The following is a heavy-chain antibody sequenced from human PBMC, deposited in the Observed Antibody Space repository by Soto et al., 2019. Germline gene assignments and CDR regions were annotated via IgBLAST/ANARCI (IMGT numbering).Heavy chain of an antibody. Sequence: SETLSLTCTVSGGSISNSDYFWAWMRQPPGKGLEWVGTISHTGSPRYNPSPKSRVTISVDTSENQFSLRLPSVTAADTAVFYCASQLESTTYFDYWGRGTLVTVSS. V-gene: IGHV4-39*01. D-gene: IGHD1-1*01. CDR3: ASQLESTTYFDY. CDR2: ISHTGSP. CDR1: GGSISNSDYF. J-gene: IGHJ4*02.